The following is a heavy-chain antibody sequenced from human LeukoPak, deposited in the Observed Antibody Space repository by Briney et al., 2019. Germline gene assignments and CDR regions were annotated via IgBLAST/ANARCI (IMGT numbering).Heavy chain of an antibody. CDR1: EFTFSSYN. CDR3: AKDDDWGRFNH. V-gene: IGHV3-23*01. Sequence: GGSLRLSCAASEFTFSSYNMNWVRQAPGKGLEWVSGISPRGDITYYKDSVRGRFTISRDNFKNTVSLQLNSLRAEDTAMYYCAKDDDWGRFNHWGQGTLVTVSS. CDR2: ISPRGDIT. D-gene: IGHD3-16*01. J-gene: IGHJ1*01.